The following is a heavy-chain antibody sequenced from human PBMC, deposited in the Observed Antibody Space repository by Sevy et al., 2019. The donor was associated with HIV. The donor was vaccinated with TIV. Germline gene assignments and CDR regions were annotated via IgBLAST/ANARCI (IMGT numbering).Heavy chain of an antibody. CDR2: IRSKANSYAT. CDR1: GITFSGSA. J-gene: IGHJ6*02. CDR3: TRQIVVVPAARYYYGMDV. D-gene: IGHD2-2*01. V-gene: IGHV3-73*01. Sequence: GGSLRLCCAASGITFSGSAMHWVRQASGNGLEWVGRIRSKANSYATAYAASVKGRFTIPRDDSKNTAYLQMNSLKTEDTAVYYCTRQIVVVPAARYYYGMDVWGQGTTVTVSS.